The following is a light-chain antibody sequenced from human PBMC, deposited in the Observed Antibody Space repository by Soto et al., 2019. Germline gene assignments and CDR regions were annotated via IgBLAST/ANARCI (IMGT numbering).Light chain of an antibody. V-gene: IGLV1-51*01. J-gene: IGLJ1*01. CDR1: SSDIGNNY. CDR2: IDN. CDR3: AAWDSALSLEV. Sequence: QSVLTQPPSVSAAPGQKVTISCSGSSSDIGNNYVSWYQHVPETAPRLLIYIDNKRPSGIPDRFSGSKSGTSATLAITGLQTGDEADYYCAAWDSALSLEVFGTGTKLTVL.